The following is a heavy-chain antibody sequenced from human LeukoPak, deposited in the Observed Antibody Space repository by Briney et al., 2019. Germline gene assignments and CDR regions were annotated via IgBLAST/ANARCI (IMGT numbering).Heavy chain of an antibody. Sequence: GGSLRLSCAASGFTFSSYATHWVRQAPGKGLEWVAVISYDGSNKYYADSVKGRFTISRDNSKNTLYLQMNSLRAEDTAVYYCARSLRYFDWSPGIWGQGTLVTVSS. CDR1: GFTFSSYA. CDR2: ISYDGSNK. V-gene: IGHV3-30-3*01. J-gene: IGHJ4*02. CDR3: ARSLRYFDWSPGI. D-gene: IGHD3-9*01.